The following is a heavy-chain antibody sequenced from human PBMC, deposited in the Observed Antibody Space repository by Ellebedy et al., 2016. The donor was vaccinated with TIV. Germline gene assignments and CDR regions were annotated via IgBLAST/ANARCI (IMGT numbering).Heavy chain of an antibody. Sequence: GESLKISCAASGFTFSSYSMNWVRQAPGKGLECVDNIKQDGSEKSYVDSVKGRFTISRDNAKNSLYLQMNSLRAEGTAVYYCSRHTDYALDYWGQGALVTVSS. CDR2: IKQDGSEK. J-gene: IGHJ4*02. D-gene: IGHD4-17*01. CDR3: SRHTDYALDY. CDR1: GFTFSSYS. V-gene: IGHV3-7*01.